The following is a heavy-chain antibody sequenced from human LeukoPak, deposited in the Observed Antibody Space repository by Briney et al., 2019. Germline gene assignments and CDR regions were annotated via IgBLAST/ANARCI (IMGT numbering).Heavy chain of an antibody. CDR3: ARGTNYCSSTSCSFYYYYMDV. CDR2: IYYSGST. D-gene: IGHD2-2*01. J-gene: IGHJ6*03. CDR1: GGSISSYY. V-gene: IGHV4-59*12. Sequence: SETLSLTCTVSGGSISSYYWSWIRQPPGKGLEWIGYIYYSGSTNYNPSLKSRVTISVDTSKNQFSLKLSSVTAADTAVYYCARGTNYCSSTSCSFYYYYMDVWGKGTTVTVSS.